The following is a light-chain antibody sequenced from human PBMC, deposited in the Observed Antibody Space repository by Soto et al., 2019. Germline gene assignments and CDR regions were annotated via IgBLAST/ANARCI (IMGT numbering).Light chain of an antibody. CDR1: SGYSNYK. J-gene: IGLJ3*02. V-gene: IGLV9-49*01. CDR2: VGTGGIVA. Sequence: QSVLTQPPSASASLGASVTLTCTLSSGYSNYKVDWYQRRPGKGPRFVMRVGTGGIVASKGDGIPDRFSVLGSGLNRYLTIKNIQEEDESDYHCGADHGSGSNFVSNGVFGGGTKLTVL. CDR3: GADHGSGSNFVSNGV.